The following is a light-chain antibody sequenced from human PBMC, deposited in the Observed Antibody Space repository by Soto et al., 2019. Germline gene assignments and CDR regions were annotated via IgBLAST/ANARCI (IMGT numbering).Light chain of an antibody. Sequence: QSALTQPASVSGSPGQSITISCTGTSSDIGAYDYVSWCQQHPGKAPKLMIFEVSDRPSGASIRFSGSKSGNTASLTISGLQTEDEADYYCSSYTDTGHVVFGRGTKLTVL. CDR3: SSYTDTGHVV. V-gene: IGLV2-14*01. CDR1: SSDIGAYDY. J-gene: IGLJ2*01. CDR2: EVS.